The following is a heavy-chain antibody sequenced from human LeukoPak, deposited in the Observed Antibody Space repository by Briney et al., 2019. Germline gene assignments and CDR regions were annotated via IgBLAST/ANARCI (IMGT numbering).Heavy chain of an antibody. CDR2: ISSSSSYI. CDR3: ARDLVPYAFDI. J-gene: IGHJ3*02. Sequence: GGSLRLPCAASGFTFSSYSMNWVRQAPGKGLEWVSSISSSSSYIYYADSVKGRFTISRDNAKNSLYLQMNSLRAEDTAVYYCARDLVPYAFDIWGQGTMVTVSS. V-gene: IGHV3-21*01. CDR1: GFTFSSYS. D-gene: IGHD2-8*02.